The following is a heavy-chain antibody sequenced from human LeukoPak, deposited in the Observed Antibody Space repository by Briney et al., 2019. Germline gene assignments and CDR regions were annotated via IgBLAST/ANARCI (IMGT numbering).Heavy chain of an antibody. CDR1: GGSISSYY. V-gene: IGHV4-4*07. J-gene: IGHJ5*02. Sequence: SETLSLTCTVSGGSISSYYWSWIRQPAVKGLEWIGRIYTSGSTNYNPSLKSRVTMSVDTSKNQFSLKLSSVTAADTAVYYCARDLLGYGSGSYYPGNWFDPWGQGTLVTVSS. CDR3: ARDLLGYGSGSYYPGNWFDP. D-gene: IGHD3-10*01. CDR2: IYTSGST.